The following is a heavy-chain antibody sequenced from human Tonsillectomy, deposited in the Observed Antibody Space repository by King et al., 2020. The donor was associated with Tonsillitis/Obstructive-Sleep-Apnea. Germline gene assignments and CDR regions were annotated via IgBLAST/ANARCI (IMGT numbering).Heavy chain of an antibody. J-gene: IGHJ3*02. D-gene: IGHD3-3*01. V-gene: IGHV1-69*01. CDR3: VRGRGAIFGVVYDAFDI. CDR1: GGTFSSYA. CDR2: FIPIFVTA. Sequence: QLVQSWAEVKKPGSSVKVSCKASGGTFSSYAISWVRQSPGQGLEWMGGFIPIFVTATDAQKFQGRVTITADDSTSSAYMELGRLRSEDTAVYYCVRGRGAIFGVVYDAFDIWGQGTMVTVSS.